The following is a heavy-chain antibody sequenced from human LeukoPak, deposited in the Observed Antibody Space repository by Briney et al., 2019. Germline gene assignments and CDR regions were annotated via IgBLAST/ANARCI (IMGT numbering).Heavy chain of an antibody. J-gene: IGHJ3*02. CDR3: AREYDILTGYYIQAMGAFDI. CDR2: ISSSSSYI. Sequence: GGSLRLSCAASGFTFSSYSMNWVRQAPGKGLEWVSSISSSSSYIYYADSVKGRFTISRDNAKNSLYLQINSLRAEDTAVYYCAREYDILTGYYIQAMGAFDIWGQGTMVTVSS. D-gene: IGHD3-9*01. CDR1: GFTFSSYS. V-gene: IGHV3-21*01.